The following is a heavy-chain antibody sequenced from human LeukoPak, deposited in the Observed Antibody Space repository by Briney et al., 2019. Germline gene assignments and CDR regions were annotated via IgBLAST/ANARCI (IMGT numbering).Heavy chain of an antibody. D-gene: IGHD5-12*01. CDR2: INHSGST. V-gene: IGHV4-34*01. Sequence: SETLSLTCAVYGGSFSGYYWSWIRQPPGKGLEWIGEINHSGSTNYNPPLKSRVTISVDTSKNQFSLKLSSVTAADTAVYYCARHGNIVATMSMDVWGKGTTVTVSS. CDR1: GGSFSGYY. CDR3: ARHGNIVATMSMDV. J-gene: IGHJ6*03.